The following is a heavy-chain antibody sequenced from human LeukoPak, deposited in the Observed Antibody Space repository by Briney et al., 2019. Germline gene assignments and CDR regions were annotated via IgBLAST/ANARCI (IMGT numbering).Heavy chain of an antibody. CDR1: GYSISSGYY. V-gene: IGHV4-38-2*01. D-gene: IGHD2-2*01. CDR3: ARIIGQYCSSTSCPFDP. Sequence: SETLSLTCAVSGYSISSGYYWGWIRQPPGKGLEWIGSIYHSGSTYYNPSLKSRVTISVDTSKNQFSPKLSSVTAADTAVYYCARIIGQYCSSTSCPFDPWGQGTLVTVSS. J-gene: IGHJ5*02. CDR2: IYHSGST.